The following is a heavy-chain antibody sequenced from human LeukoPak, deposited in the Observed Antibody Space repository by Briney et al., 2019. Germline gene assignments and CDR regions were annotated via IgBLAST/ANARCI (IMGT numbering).Heavy chain of an antibody. CDR1: GFTFSHDW. D-gene: IGHD1-20*01. CDR2: IKQDGNGE. Sequence: GGSLRLSCAASGFTFSHDWMSWVRQAPGKGPEWVASIKQDGNGEHYVDSVKGRFTISRDNAKNSLYLQMNSLRAEDTAVYYCARDHYNWTPDQGYKVFDYWGQGSLVTVSS. CDR3: ARDHYNWTPDQGYKVFDY. J-gene: IGHJ4*02. V-gene: IGHV3-7*01.